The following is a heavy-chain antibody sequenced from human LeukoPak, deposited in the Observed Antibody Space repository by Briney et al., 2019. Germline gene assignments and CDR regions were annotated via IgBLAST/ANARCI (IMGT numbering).Heavy chain of an antibody. CDR1: GFTLSAYW. CDR3: ARDPGTAAFDI. J-gene: IGHJ3*02. V-gene: IGHV3-7*05. D-gene: IGHD1-1*01. Sequence: PGGSLRLSCAASGFTLSAYWMSWVRQAPGKGLEWVANIKQDGSEKYYVDSVRGRFTISRDNAKNSLDLQMNSLRAEDTAVYYCARDPGTAAFDIWGQGTMVTVSS. CDR2: IKQDGSEK.